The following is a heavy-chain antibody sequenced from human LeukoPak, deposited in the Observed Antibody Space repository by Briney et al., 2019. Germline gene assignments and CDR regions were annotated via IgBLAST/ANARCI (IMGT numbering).Heavy chain of an antibody. J-gene: IGHJ4*02. CDR1: GGSITSYY. CDR2: IFYTGST. Sequence: SETLSLTCTVSGGSITSYYWSWFRQPPGKGLEFIGYIFYTGSTNYNPSLKSRVTISVDTSKNHFSLKLRSVTAADTAVYYCAKDHYDSSGYPFDYWGQGTLVTVSS. CDR3: AKDHYDSSGYPFDY. D-gene: IGHD3-22*01. V-gene: IGHV4-59*12.